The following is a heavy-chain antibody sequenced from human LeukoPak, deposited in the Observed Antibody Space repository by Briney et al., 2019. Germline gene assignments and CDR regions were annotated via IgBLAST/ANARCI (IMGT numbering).Heavy chain of an antibody. D-gene: IGHD3-16*02. CDR2: IWYDGSNK. CDR1: GFTFSSYG. J-gene: IGHJ4*02. CDR3: AKDGSHMITFGGVIVPYFDY. Sequence: GGSLRLSCAASGFTFSSYGMHWVRQAPGKGVEWVAVIWYDGSNKYYADSVKGRFTISRDNSKNTLYLQMNSLRAEDTAVYYCAKDGSHMITFGGVIVPYFDYCGQGTLVTVSS. V-gene: IGHV3-33*06.